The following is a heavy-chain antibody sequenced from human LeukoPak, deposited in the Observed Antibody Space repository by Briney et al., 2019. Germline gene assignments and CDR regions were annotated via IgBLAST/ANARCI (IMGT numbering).Heavy chain of an antibody. CDR3: ARVSGSSRNDY. J-gene: IGHJ4*02. CDR2: IYYSGST. D-gene: IGHD1-26*01. V-gene: IGHV4-39*01. Sequence: SETLSLTWTVSGGSISSSNYYLGWIRQPPRKGLEWIGRIYYSGSTYYNPSVKGRVTISADTSKHQFSLKMISVTAADTALCYCARVSGSSRNDYWGPGALVTVSS. CDR1: GGSISSSNYY.